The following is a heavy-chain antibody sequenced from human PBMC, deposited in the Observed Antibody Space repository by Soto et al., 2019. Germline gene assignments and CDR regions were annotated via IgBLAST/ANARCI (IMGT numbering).Heavy chain of an antibody. J-gene: IGHJ4*02. Sequence: ETLSLTCTVSGDSMNNFYWSWVRQAPVKGLEWVSGISGSGGTTYYADSVKGRFTISRDNSKNTLYLQMNSLRAEDTAVYYCAKYTSGWDFDYWGQGTLVTVS. CDR1: GDSMNNFY. V-gene: IGHV3-23*01. CDR2: ISGSGGTT. CDR3: AKYTSGWDFDY. D-gene: IGHD6-19*01.